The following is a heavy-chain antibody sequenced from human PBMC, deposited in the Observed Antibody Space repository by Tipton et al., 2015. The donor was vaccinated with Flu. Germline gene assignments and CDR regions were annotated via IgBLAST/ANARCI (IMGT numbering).Heavy chain of an antibody. V-gene: IGHV1-8*01. CDR2: MNPNSGNT. D-gene: IGHD3-3*01. CDR3: ARGRVRGVFGVVITKYYFDY. J-gene: IGHJ4*02. CDR1: GYTFSSYD. Sequence: QVQLVQSGAEVKKPGASVKVSCKASGYTFSSYDINWVRQATGQGLEWMGWMNPNSGNTGYAQKFQGRVTMTRNTSISTAYMELSSLRSEDTAVYYCARGRVRGVFGVVITKYYFDYWGQGTLVTVSS.